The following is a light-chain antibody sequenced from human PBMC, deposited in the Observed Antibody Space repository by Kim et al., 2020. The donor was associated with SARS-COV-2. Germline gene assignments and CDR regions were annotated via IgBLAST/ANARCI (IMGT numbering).Light chain of an antibody. J-gene: IGLJ2*01. Sequence: SPGQSITISCTGTSRDVGSYNLVSWYQQHPGKAPKLMIYEVSKRPSGVSNRFSGSKSGNTASLTISGLQAEDEADYYCCSYAGSVVFGGGTQLTVL. CDR1: SRDVGSYNL. CDR2: EVS. V-gene: IGLV2-23*02. CDR3: CSYAGSVV.